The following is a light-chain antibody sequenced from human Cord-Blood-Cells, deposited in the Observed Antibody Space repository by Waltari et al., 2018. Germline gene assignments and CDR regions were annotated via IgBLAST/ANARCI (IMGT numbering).Light chain of an antibody. CDR1: QGIRSA. CDR3: QQFNSYPQT. Sequence: AIQLTQSPSSLSASVGDRVTTTCRASQGIRSALAWYQQKPGKAPKLLIYDASSLESGVPSRFSGSGSGTDFTLTISSLQPEDFATYYCQQFNSYPQTFGQGTKVEIK. J-gene: IGKJ1*01. CDR2: DAS. V-gene: IGKV1-13*02.